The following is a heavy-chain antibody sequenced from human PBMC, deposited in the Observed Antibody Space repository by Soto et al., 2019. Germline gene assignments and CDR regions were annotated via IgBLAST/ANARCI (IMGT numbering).Heavy chain of an antibody. Sequence: GGSLRLSCAASGFTFSGSAMHWVRQASGKGLEWVGRIRSKANSYATAYAASVKGRFTISRDDPKNTAYLQMNSLKTEDTAVYYCARDSSSSWPYYYYYGMDVWGQGTTVTVSS. V-gene: IGHV3-73*01. CDR1: GFTFSGSA. CDR3: ARDSSSSWPYYYYYGMDV. CDR2: IRSKANSYAT. D-gene: IGHD6-13*01. J-gene: IGHJ6*02.